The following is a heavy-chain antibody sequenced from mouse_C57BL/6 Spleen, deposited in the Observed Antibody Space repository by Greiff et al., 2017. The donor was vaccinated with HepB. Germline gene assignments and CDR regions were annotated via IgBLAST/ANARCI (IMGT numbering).Heavy chain of an antibody. CDR2: INPSSGYT. D-gene: IGHD1-1*01. CDR1: GYTFTSYW. V-gene: IGHV1-7*01. CDR3: ARGTGSSYGWFAY. J-gene: IGHJ3*01. Sequence: QVQLKQSGAELAKPGASVKLSCKASGYTFTSYWMHWVKQRPGQGLEWIGYINPSSGYTKYNQKFKDKATLTADKSSSTAYMQLSSLTYEDSAVYYCARGTGSSYGWFAYWGQGTLVTVSA.